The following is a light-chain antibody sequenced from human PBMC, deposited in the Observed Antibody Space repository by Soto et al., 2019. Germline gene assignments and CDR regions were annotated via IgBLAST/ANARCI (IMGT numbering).Light chain of an antibody. Sequence: QSVLTQPPSVSGAPGQRVTISCTGSSSNIGAGYDVHWYQQHPGTAPKLLIYGNSNRPSGVPDRFSGSKSGTSASLAITGLQAEDEADYYCQSYDSSLSGFYVFGTGTKLTVL. V-gene: IGLV1-40*01. CDR2: GNS. J-gene: IGLJ1*01. CDR1: SSNIGAGYD. CDR3: QSYDSSLSGFYV.